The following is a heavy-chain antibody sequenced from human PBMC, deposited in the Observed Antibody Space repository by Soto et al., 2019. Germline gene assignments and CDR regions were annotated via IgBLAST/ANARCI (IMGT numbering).Heavy chain of an antibody. V-gene: IGHV4-59*08. CDR2: IYYGGTT. J-gene: IGHJ5*02. D-gene: IGHD2-21*01. CDR1: GGYISSYY. CDR3: ARLGAYYQSIDP. Sequence: SETLSLTCAVSGGYISSYYWAWIRQPPGKGLEWIGYIYYGGTTSYNPSLKSRVTITLETSKSQFSLRLTSVTASDTAVYYCARLGAYYQSIDPWGQGTVVTVSS.